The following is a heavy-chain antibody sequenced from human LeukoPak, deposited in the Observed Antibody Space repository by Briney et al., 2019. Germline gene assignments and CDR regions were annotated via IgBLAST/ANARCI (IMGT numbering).Heavy chain of an antibody. V-gene: IGHV1-69*05. J-gene: IGHJ4*02. CDR1: GGTFSSYA. CDR3: ARGVVINLYYFGY. D-gene: IGHD3-3*01. Sequence: SVKVSCKASGGTFSSYAISWVRQAPGQGLEWMGGIIPIFGTANYAQKFQGRVTITTDESTGTAYMKLSSLRSEDTAVYYCARGVVINLYYFGYWGQGTLVTVSS. CDR2: IIPIFGTA.